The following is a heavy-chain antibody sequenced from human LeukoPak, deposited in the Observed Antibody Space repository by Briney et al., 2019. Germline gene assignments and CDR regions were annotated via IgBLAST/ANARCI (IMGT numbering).Heavy chain of an antibody. Sequence: GESLKISCKDSGNSFTSYWIGWVRQMPGKGLEWMGIIYPGDSDTRYSPSFQGQVTISADKSISTAYLQWSSLKASDTAMYYCARGLPRWGIVVVTFDYWGQGTLVTVSS. CDR1: GNSFTSYW. V-gene: IGHV5-51*01. D-gene: IGHD3-22*01. CDR3: ARGLPRWGIVVVTFDY. CDR2: IYPGDSDT. J-gene: IGHJ4*02.